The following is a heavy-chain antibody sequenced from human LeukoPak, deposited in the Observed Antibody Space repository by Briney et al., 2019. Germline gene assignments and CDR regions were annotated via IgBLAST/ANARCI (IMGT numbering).Heavy chain of an antibody. CDR3: ARIFAELGYGDYRGYFDY. V-gene: IGHV1-2*02. CDR1: GYTFTGYY. D-gene: IGHD4-17*01. J-gene: IGHJ4*02. Sequence: GASVKVSCKASGYTFTGYYMHWVRQAPGQGVEWMGWINPNSGGTNYAQKFQGRVTMTRDTSISTAYMELSRLRSDDTAVYYCARIFAELGYGDYRGYFDYWGQGTLVTVSS. CDR2: INPNSGGT.